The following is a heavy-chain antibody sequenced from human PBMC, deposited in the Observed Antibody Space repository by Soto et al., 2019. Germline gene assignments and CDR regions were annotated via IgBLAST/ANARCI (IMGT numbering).Heavy chain of an antibody. CDR3: ARRVVAATPVGLGSTPYFDY. J-gene: IGHJ4*02. CDR1: GGSISSSNW. Sequence: QVQLQESGPGLVKPSGTLSLTCAVSGGSISSSNWWSWVRQPPGKGLEWIGEIYHSGSTNYNPSLKGRVTISVDTSKNQFSLKLSSVTAADTAVYYCARRVVAATPVGLGSTPYFDYWGQGTLVTVSS. V-gene: IGHV4-4*02. D-gene: IGHD2-15*01. CDR2: IYHSGST.